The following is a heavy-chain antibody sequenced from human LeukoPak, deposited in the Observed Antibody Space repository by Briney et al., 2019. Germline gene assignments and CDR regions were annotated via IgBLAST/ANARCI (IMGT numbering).Heavy chain of an antibody. Sequence: SETLSLTCTVSGGSISSYYWSWIRQPPGKGLEWIGYIYHSGNTNYNPSLKSRVTISIDTSKNQFSLKLTSLTAADTAVYYCAREGQQLVPPLDYWGQGSLVTVSS. D-gene: IGHD6-6*01. J-gene: IGHJ4*02. CDR3: AREGQQLVPPLDY. V-gene: IGHV4-59*12. CDR2: IYHSGNT. CDR1: GGSISSYY.